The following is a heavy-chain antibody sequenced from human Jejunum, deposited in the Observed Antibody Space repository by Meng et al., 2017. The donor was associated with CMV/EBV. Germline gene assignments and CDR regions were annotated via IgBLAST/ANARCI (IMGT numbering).Heavy chain of an antibody. D-gene: IGHD2-15*01. CDR2: TRNTGNTYTT. Sequence: FSNQYKDWVRQAPEKGLEWIGSTRNTGNTYTTEYAASVKDRFTISRDDSKMSVFLQMNNLKSEDTAMYYCVRGGYCSGGSCSSFDYWGQGTLVTVSS. CDR3: VRGGYCSGGSCSSFDY. CDR1: FSNQY. J-gene: IGHJ4*02. V-gene: IGHV3-72*01.